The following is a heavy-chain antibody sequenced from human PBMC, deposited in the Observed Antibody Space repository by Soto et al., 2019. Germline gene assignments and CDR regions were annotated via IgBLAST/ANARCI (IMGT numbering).Heavy chain of an antibody. CDR1: GFIFNNYA. CDR2: ISAGGGSP. J-gene: IGHJ4*02. CDR3: AKDTGRGGGSVFDY. V-gene: IGHV3-23*01. Sequence: GGSLRLSCAASGFIFNNYAMSWVRQAPGKGLEWVSFISAGGGSPNYADSVKGRFTISRDNSKNMVYLQMNSLRAEDTAVYYCAKDTGRGGGSVFDYWGQGTLVTVSS. D-gene: IGHD2-15*01.